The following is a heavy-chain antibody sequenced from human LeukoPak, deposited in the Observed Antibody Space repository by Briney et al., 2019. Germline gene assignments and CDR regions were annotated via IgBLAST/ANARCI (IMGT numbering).Heavy chain of an antibody. V-gene: IGHV4-59*01. D-gene: IGHD4-23*01. CDR1: GGSISSYY. J-gene: IGHJ4*02. CDR2: IYYSGST. Sequence: SETLSLTCTVSGGSISSYYWSWIRQPPGKGLEWIGYIYYSGSTNYNPSLKSRVTISVDTSQNQFSLKLSSVTAADTAVYYCARDFNVYGGNRFDYWGQGTLVTVSS. CDR3: ARDFNVYGGNRFDY.